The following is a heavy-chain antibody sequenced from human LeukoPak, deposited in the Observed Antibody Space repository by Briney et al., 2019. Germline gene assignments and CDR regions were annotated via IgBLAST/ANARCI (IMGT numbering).Heavy chain of an antibody. CDR1: GFTFSSCW. CDR3: AQEIRPNDY. J-gene: IGHJ4*02. D-gene: IGHD5-24*01. CDR2: INTDGSST. V-gene: IGHV3-74*01. Sequence: GGSLRLSCAASGFTFSSCWMHWVRQAPGKGLVWVSRINTDGSSTSYADSVKGRFTISRDNSKNTLYLQMNSLRVEDTAVYYCAQEIRPNDYWGQGTLVTVSS.